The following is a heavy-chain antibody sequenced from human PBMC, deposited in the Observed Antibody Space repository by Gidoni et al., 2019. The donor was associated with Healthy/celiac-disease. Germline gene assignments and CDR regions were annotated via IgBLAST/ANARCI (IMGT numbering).Heavy chain of an antibody. D-gene: IGHD3-10*01. J-gene: IGHJ5*02. CDR1: GGSLSSSSYY. CDR2: IYYSGST. V-gene: IGHV4-39*01. CDR3: ARLKITMVRGGRFDP. Sequence: QLQLQESGPGLVKPSETLSLTCTVAGGSLSSSSYYWGWIGQHPGTGLEWIGSIYYSGSTYYNPSLKSRVTISVDTSKIQFSLKLSSVTAADTAVYYCARLKITMVRGGRFDPWGQGTLVTVSS.